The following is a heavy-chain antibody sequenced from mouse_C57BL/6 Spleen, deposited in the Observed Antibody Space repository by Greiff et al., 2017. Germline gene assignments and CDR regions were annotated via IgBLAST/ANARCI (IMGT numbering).Heavy chain of an antibody. CDR3: ARSTPVVEGYFDV. J-gene: IGHJ1*03. CDR2: IYIGNGYT. D-gene: IGHD1-1*01. CDR1: GYTFTSYG. Sequence: DVKLQESGAELVRPGSSVKMSCKTSGYTFTSYGINWVKQRPGQGLEWIGYIYIGNGYTEYNEKFKGKATLTSDTSSSTAYMQLSSLTSEDSAIYFCARSTPVVEGYFDVWGTGTTVTVSS. V-gene: IGHV1-58*01.